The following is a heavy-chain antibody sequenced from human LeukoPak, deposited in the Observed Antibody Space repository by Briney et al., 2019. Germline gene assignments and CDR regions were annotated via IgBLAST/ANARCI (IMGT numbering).Heavy chain of an antibody. J-gene: IGHJ4*02. CDR1: AYSFSSYC. Sequence: GESLKISCKASAYSFSSYCIAWVRQMPGKGLERMGIIYPGDSDTRYSPSFQGQVTISADKSVSTAYLQWSSLKASDTAMYYCAKGGHISVAGTLDYWGQGTLVTVSS. V-gene: IGHV5-51*01. CDR2: IYPGDSDT. D-gene: IGHD6-19*01. CDR3: AKGGHISVAGTLDY.